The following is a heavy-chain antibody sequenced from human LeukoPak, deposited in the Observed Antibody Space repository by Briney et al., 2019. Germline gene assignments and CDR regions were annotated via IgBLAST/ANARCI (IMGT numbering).Heavy chain of an antibody. J-gene: IGHJ6*02. V-gene: IGHV1-18*01. D-gene: IGHD4-17*01. CDR1: GYTFTSYG. CDR2: ISAYNGNT. Sequence: ASVKVSCKASGYTFTSYGISWVRQAPGQGLEWVGWISAYNGNTNYAQKLQVRVTMTTDTSTSTAYMELRSLRSDDTAVYYCARMGGDYSLYLGYYYGMDVWGQGTTVTVSS. CDR3: ARMGGDYSLYLGYYYGMDV.